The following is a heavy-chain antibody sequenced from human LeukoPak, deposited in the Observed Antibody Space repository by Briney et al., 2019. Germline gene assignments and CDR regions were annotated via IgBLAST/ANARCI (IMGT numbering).Heavy chain of an antibody. CDR2: IYSGGST. Sequence: GGSLRLSCAASGFTFSSYAMSWVRQAPGKGLEWVSVIYSGGSTYYADSVKGRFTISRDNSKNTLYLQMNSLRAEDTAVYYCARDGGELVPYWGQGTLVTVSS. J-gene: IGHJ4*02. CDR3: ARDGGELVPY. D-gene: IGHD6-13*01. V-gene: IGHV3-66*01. CDR1: GFTFSSYA.